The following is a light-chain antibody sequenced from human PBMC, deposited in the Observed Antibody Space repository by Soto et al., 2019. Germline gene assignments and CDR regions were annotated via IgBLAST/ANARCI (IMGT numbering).Light chain of an antibody. CDR2: GXS. CDR3: QSYDSSLSGYV. Sequence: QSVLTQPPSVSGAPGQRVTISCTGSSSNIGAGFDVHWYQQLPGTAPKLLIXGXSNRPSGVPDRFSGSKSGTSASLAITGLQAEDEADYYCQSYDSSLSGYVFGTGTKVTVL. CDR1: SSNIGAGFD. J-gene: IGLJ1*01. V-gene: IGLV1-40*01.